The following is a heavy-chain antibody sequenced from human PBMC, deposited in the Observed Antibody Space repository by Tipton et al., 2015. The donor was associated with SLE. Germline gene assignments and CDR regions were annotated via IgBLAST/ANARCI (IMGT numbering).Heavy chain of an antibody. CDR2: IYSGGST. V-gene: IGHV3-53*05. D-gene: IGHD2-8*02. J-gene: IGHJ3*02. Sequence: GSLRLSCVVSGFTFNTYSMNWVRQAPGKGLEWVSVIYSGGSTYYADSVKGRFTISRDNSKNTLYLQMNSLRAEDTAVYYCARGHCTGGVCSDAFDIWGQGTMVTVSS. CDR3: ARGHCTGGVCSDAFDI. CDR1: GFTFNTYS.